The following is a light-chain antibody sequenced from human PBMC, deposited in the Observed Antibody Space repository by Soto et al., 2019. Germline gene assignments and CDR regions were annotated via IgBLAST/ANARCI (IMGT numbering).Light chain of an antibody. Sequence: EIVLTQSPATLSLSPGERATLSCRASQSVSSYLAWYQQKPGQAPRLLIYDASNRATGIPARFSGSGSGTDFTLTISGLEPEDFAVYYCQHRSNWPTFGQGTKVEIK. CDR3: QHRSNWPT. CDR1: QSVSSY. CDR2: DAS. J-gene: IGKJ1*01. V-gene: IGKV3-11*01.